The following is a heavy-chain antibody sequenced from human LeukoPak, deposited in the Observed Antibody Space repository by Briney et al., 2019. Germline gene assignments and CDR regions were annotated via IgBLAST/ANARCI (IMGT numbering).Heavy chain of an antibody. CDR3: VKDLNWGYFDY. J-gene: IGHJ4*02. Sequence: PGGSLRLSCAASGFTLSGYGMHWVRQAPGKGLEWVAFILYDGSNEYSADSVKGRFTISRDNSKNTLYLQMNSLRPEDTAVYYCVKDLNWGYFDYWGQGTLVTVSS. D-gene: IGHD7-27*01. V-gene: IGHV3-30*02. CDR1: GFTLSGYG. CDR2: ILYDGSNE.